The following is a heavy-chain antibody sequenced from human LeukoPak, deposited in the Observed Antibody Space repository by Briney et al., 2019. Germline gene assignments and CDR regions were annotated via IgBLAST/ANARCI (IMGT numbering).Heavy chain of an antibody. D-gene: IGHD6-19*01. CDR2: ISYDGSNK. CDR3: AKDRSLSGWYADY. J-gene: IGHJ4*02. Sequence: PGGSLRLSCAASGFTFSSYAMHWVRQAPGKGLEWVAVISYDGSNKYYADSVKGRFTISRDNSKNTLYLQMNSLRAEDTALYYCAKDRSLSGWYADYWGQGTLVTVSS. V-gene: IGHV3-30-3*01. CDR1: GFTFSSYA.